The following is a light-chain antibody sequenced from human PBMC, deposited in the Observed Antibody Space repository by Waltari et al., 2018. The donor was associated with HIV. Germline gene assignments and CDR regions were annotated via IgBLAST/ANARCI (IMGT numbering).Light chain of an antibody. CDR3: AAWDDSLGGWV. CDR2: RNY. CDR1: AINVGRNY. J-gene: IGLJ3*02. V-gene: IGLV1-47*01. Sequence: QSVLTQPPSASGTPGQKITMSCSGSAINVGRNYVLWYHHVPGTAPSILIGRNYRGPPGVPDRFSASKSGTSASLAISRLRSEDEGNYYCAAWDDSLGGWVFGGGTKLTVL.